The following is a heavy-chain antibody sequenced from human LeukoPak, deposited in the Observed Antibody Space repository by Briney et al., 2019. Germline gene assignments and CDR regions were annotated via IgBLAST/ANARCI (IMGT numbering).Heavy chain of an antibody. J-gene: IGHJ4*02. CDR1: GFTFGDHA. CDR3: TTRGGSFSIFDY. V-gene: IGHV3-49*03. Sequence: GGSLRLSCTASGFTFGDHAMSWFRQAPGKGLEWVGFIRSKAYGGTTEYAASVKGRFTISRDDSKSIAHLQMNSLKTEDTAVYYCTTRGGSFSIFDYWGQGTLVTVSS. D-gene: IGHD1-26*01. CDR2: IRSKAYGGTT.